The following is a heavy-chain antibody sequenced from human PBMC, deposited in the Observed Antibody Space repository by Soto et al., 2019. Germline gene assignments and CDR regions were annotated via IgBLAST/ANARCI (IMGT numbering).Heavy chain of an antibody. J-gene: IGHJ4*02. V-gene: IGHV3-23*01. D-gene: IGHD3-10*01. Sequence: GGSLRLSCAASGFTLNNNAMTWVRQAPGKGLEWVSSINPGGTSTDYTDSVKGRFTISRDKDTVYLHMNSLRTEDTAVYFCATYLLRGLSVIRTFDCWGQGT. CDR3: ATYLLRGLSVIRTFDC. CDR1: GFTLNNNA. CDR2: INPGGTST.